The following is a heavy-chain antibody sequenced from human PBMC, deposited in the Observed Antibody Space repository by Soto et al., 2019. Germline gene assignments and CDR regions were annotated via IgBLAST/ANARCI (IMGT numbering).Heavy chain of an antibody. J-gene: IGHJ5*02. CDR2: ISGSGDYT. Sequence: EVQLLESGGGLVQPGESLRLSCAASGFTFSSYAMTWVRQAPGKGLEWVSSISGSGDYTYVADSVKGRFTISRDNSKDTPYLQMSGLRVEDTAIYYCAKDSRSHPQGWFDPWGQGTLVTVSS. CDR1: GFTFSSYA. D-gene: IGHD2-15*01. CDR3: AKDSRSHPQGWFDP. V-gene: IGHV3-23*01.